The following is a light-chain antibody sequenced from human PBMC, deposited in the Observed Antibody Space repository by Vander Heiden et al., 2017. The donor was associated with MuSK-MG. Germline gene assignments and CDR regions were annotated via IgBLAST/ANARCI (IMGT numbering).Light chain of an antibody. V-gene: IGKV1-39*01. CDR3: QQSYSTPGPIT. J-gene: IGKJ5*01. CDR1: QSISSY. Sequence: DIQMTQSPSSLSASVGDRVTITCRASQSISSYLNWYQQKPGKAPKLLIYAASSLQSGVQSRFSGSGSGTDFTLTISSLQPEDFATYYCQQSYSTPGPITFGQGTRLEIK. CDR2: AAS.